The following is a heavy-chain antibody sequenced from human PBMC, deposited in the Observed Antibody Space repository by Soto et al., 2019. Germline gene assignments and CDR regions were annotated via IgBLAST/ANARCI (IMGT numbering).Heavy chain of an antibody. Sequence: PSETLSLTCTVSGASITSHYWSWIRQPPGKGLEWIGYIYYRGTTNYNPSLKSRVTILVDTPKNQFSLKLNSVTAADTAVYYCARIDHIESSFDYWGQGTLLTVSS. V-gene: IGHV4-59*11. CDR3: ARIDHIESSFDY. CDR1: GASITSHY. CDR2: IYYRGTT. J-gene: IGHJ4*02. D-gene: IGHD1-26*01.